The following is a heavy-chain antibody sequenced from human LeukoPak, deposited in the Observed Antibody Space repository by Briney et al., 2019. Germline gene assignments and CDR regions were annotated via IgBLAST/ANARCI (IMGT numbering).Heavy chain of an antibody. V-gene: IGHV4-59*08. J-gene: IGHJ6*02. CDR1: GGSISSYY. CDR2: IYYSGST. D-gene: IGHD3-10*01. Sequence: SETLSLTCTVSGGSISSYYWSWIRQPPGKGLEWIGYIYYSGSTNYNPSLKSRVTISVDTSKNQFSLKLSSVTAADTAVYYCARVYGSGSYYAYYYYGMDVWGQGTTVTVSS. CDR3: ARVYGSGSYYAYYYYGMDV.